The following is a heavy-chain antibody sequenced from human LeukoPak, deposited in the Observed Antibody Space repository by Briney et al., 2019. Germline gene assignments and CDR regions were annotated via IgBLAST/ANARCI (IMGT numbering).Heavy chain of an antibody. J-gene: IGHJ5*02. CDR1: GFTFSSYG. D-gene: IGHD5-18*01. CDR2: IWYDGSNK. V-gene: IGHV3-33*01. CDR3: ARDPRGYSYGYEGWFDP. Sequence: GGSLRLSCAASGFTFSSYGMHRVRQAPGKGLEWVAVIWYDGSNKYYADSVKGRFTISRDNSKNTLYLQMNSLRAEDTAVYYCARDPRGYSYGYEGWFDPWGQGTLVTVSS.